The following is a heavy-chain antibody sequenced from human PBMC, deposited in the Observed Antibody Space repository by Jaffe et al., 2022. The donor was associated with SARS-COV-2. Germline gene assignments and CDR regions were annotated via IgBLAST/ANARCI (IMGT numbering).Heavy chain of an antibody. J-gene: IGHJ5*02. CDR3: AREQQLVSNWFDP. D-gene: IGHD6-13*01. CDR1: GGSISSYY. V-gene: IGHV4-59*01. Sequence: QVQLQESGPGLVKPSETLSLTCTVSGGSISSYYWSWIRQPPGKGLEWIGYIYYSGSTNYNPSLKSRVTISVDTSKNQFSLKLSSVTAADTAVYYCAREQQLVSNWFDPWGQGTLVTVSS. CDR2: IYYSGST.